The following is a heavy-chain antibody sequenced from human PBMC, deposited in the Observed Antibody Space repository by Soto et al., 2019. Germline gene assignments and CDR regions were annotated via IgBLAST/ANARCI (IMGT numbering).Heavy chain of an antibody. CDR2: LYFNGAT. CDR3: ARGISKYSSWYEPHTWFDA. CDR1: GGPINSPDYY. J-gene: IGHJ5*02. V-gene: IGHV4-30-4*01. Sequence: SETLPLTCNVSGGPINSPDYYWSWIRQSPGKGLEWIGYLYFNGATQYNPSLRTPVSMSLDTSKKHFSLKMRSVTAADTAVYYCARGISKYSSWYEPHTWFDAWGQGALVTVSS. D-gene: IGHD6-13*01.